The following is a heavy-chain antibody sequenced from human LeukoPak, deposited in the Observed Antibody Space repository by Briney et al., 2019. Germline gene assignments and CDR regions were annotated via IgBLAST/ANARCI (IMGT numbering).Heavy chain of an antibody. CDR2: INPNSGGT. J-gene: IGHJ4*02. D-gene: IGHD5-18*01. CDR1: GYTFTGYY. CDR3: ARDPQYSYGLNY. Sequence: ASVKVSCKASGYTFTGYYMHWVRQAPGQGLEWMGWINPNSGGTNYAQKFQGRVTMTRDTSISTAYMELSRLRSDDTAVYYCARDPQYSYGLNYWGQGTLVTVSS. V-gene: IGHV1-2*02.